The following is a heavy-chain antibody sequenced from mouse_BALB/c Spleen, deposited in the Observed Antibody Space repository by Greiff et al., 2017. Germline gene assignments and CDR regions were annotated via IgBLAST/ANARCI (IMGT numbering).Heavy chain of an antibody. J-gene: IGHJ3*01. Sequence: EVKLMESGGGLVKPGGSLKLSCAASGFTFSSYAMSWVRQSPEKRLEWVAEISSGGSYTYYPDTVTGRFTISRDNAKNTLYLEMSSLRSEDTAMYYCARDRALSDSSGFPWFAYWGQGTLVTVSA. CDR1: GFTFSSYA. CDR2: ISSGGSYT. D-gene: IGHD3-2*01. CDR3: ARDRALSDSSGFPWFAY. V-gene: IGHV5-9-4*01.